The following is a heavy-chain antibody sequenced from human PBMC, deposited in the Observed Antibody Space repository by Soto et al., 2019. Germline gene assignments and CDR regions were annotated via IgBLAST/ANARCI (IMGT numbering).Heavy chain of an antibody. CDR2: ISSSSSYI. CDR1: GFTFSSYS. J-gene: IGHJ5*02. V-gene: IGHV3-21*04. D-gene: IGHD1-26*01. CDR3: AKDLYVQPPSGWFDP. Sequence: GGSLRLSCAASGFTFSSYSMNWVRQAPGKGLEWVSSISSSSSYIYYADSVKGRFTISRDNAKNSLYLQMNSLRAEDTAVYYCAKDLYVQPPSGWFDPWGQGTVVTVSS.